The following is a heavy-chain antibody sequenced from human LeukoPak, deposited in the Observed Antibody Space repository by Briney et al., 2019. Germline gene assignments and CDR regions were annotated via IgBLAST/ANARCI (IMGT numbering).Heavy chain of an antibody. CDR1: GFSFNNYA. V-gene: IGHV3-30*04. CDR3: AKEYYYDSSGYSHVSYYYGMDV. CDR2: ISYDGSNK. J-gene: IGHJ6*02. D-gene: IGHD3-22*01. Sequence: PGGSLRLSCAASGFSFNNYAMHWVRQAPGKGLEWVAVISYDGSNKYYADSVKGRFTISRDNSKNTLYLQMNSLRAEDTAVYYCAKEYYYDSSGYSHVSYYYGMDVWGQGTTVTVSS.